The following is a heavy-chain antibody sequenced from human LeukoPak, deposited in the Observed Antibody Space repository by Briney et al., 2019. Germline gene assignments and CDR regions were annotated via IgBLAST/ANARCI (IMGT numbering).Heavy chain of an antibody. V-gene: IGHV3-7*03. CDR3: ARGGGLDV. CDR1: GSTLSSYW. Sequence: PGGSLRLSCAASGSTLSSYWMNWARQAPGKGLEWVASINHNGNVNYYVDSVKGRFTISRDNAKNSLYLQMSNLRAEDTAVYFCARGGGLDVWGQGATVTVSS. CDR2: INHNGNVN. J-gene: IGHJ6*02. D-gene: IGHD3-16*01.